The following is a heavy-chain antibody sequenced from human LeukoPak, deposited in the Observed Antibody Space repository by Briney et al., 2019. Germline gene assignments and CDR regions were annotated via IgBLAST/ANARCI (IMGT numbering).Heavy chain of an antibody. CDR3: AIDVGATFDY. CDR2: IYYSGST. D-gene: IGHD1-26*01. Sequence: TTSETLSLTCTVSGVSISSSSYDWGWIREPPGKGLEWIGSIYYSGSTYDNPSLKRRVTISVDTSKNQFSLKLSSVTAADTAVYYCAIDVGATFDYWGQGTLVTVSS. CDR1: GVSISSSSYD. V-gene: IGHV4-39*02. J-gene: IGHJ4*02.